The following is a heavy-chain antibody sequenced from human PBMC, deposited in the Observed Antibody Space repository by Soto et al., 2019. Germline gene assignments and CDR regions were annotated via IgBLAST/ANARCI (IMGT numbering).Heavy chain of an antibody. J-gene: IGHJ2*01. D-gene: IGHD5-12*01. CDR1: GGTFSSYT. CDR2: IIPILGIA. V-gene: IGHV1-69*02. Sequence: QVQLVQSGAEVKKPGSSVKVSCKASGGTFSSYTISWVRQAPGQGLEWMGRIIPILGIANYAQQFQGRVTITADKSTSTAYMELSSLRSEDTAVYDCAGCGGYELEERYFDLWGRGTLVTVSS. CDR3: AGCGGYELEERYFDL.